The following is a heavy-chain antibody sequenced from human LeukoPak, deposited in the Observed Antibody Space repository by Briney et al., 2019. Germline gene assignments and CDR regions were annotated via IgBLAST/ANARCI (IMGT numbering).Heavy chain of an antibody. D-gene: IGHD3-9*01. CDR1: GFTVSNNY. Sequence: GGSLRLSCAASGFTVSNNYINWVRQAPGKGLEWVSVLYSGGSTYYADSVKGRFTISRDNSKNTLYLQMNSLRAEDTAVYYCARDGYFDILTGYLATDAFDIWGQGTMVTVSS. CDR3: ARDGYFDILTGYLATDAFDI. CDR2: LYSGGST. V-gene: IGHV3-66*01. J-gene: IGHJ3*02.